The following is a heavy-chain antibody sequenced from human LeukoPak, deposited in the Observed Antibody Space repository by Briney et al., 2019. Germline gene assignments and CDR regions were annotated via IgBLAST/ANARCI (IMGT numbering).Heavy chain of an antibody. D-gene: IGHD6-13*01. Sequence: GRSLRLSCAASGLTFDDYAMHWVRQAPGKGLEWVSGISWNSGSIGYADSVKGRFTISRDNAKNSLYLQMNSLRAEDMALYYCAKDRDSSSWYYFDYWGQGTLVTVSS. CDR3: AKDRDSSSWYYFDY. V-gene: IGHV3-9*03. CDR2: ISWNSGSI. CDR1: GLTFDDYA. J-gene: IGHJ4*02.